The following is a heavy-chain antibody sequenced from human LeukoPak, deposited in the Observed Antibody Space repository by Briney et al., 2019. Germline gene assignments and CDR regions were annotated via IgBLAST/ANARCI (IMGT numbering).Heavy chain of an antibody. CDR3: ATDFWSGYHTVPAFDI. Sequence: ASVKVSCKASGYTFTPYGISWVRQAPGQGLEWVGWIGTYNGNTNYAQKFQGRVTMTEDTSTDTAYMELSSLRSEDTAVYYCATDFWSGYHTVPAFDIWGQGTMVTVSS. J-gene: IGHJ3*02. CDR2: IGTYNGNT. V-gene: IGHV1-18*01. D-gene: IGHD3-3*01. CDR1: GYTFTPYG.